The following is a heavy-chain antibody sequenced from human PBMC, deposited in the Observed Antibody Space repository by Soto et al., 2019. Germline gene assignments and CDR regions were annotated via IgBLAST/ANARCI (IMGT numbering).Heavy chain of an antibody. CDR1: GGSISSYY. Sequence: SETLSLTCTVSGGSISSYYWSWIRQPPGKGLEWIGYIYYSGSTNYNPSLKSRVTISVDTSKNQFSLKLSSLTAADTAVDYGARGPRKNYYVSSPPYSYCGMDVWGQGTTVTVSS. V-gene: IGHV4-59*12. CDR2: IYYSGST. CDR3: ARGPRKNYYVSSPPYSYCGMDV. D-gene: IGHD3-22*01. J-gene: IGHJ6*02.